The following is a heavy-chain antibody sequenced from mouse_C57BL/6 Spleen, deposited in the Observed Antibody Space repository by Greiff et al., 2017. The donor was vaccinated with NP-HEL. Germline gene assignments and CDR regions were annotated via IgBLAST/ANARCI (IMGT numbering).Heavy chain of an antibody. CDR1: GFTFSDAW. V-gene: IGHV6-6*01. CDR3: TRRDPYYAMAY. CDR2: IRNKANNHAT. Sequence: EVKLEESGGGLVQPGGSMKLSCAASGFTFSDAWMDWVRQSPEKGLEWVAEIRNKANNHATYYAESVTGRFTISRDDSKSMFYLQMNSLISEDTGIYSCTRRDPYYAMAYWSQGSSVTVSS. J-gene: IGHJ4*01.